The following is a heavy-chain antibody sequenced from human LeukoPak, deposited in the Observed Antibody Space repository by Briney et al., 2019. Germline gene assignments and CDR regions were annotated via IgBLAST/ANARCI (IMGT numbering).Heavy chain of an antibody. CDR3: ARHRYYYRSGSYYGAPYYMDV. Sequence: PSETLSLTCTVSGGSISSGSYCWSWIRQPAGKGLEWIGHIHTSGNTNYNPSLKSRVTISVDTSKNQFSLKRSSVTAADRAVYYCARHRYYYRSGSYYGAPYYMDVWGKGTTVTISS. CDR2: IHTSGNT. D-gene: IGHD3-10*01. CDR1: GGSISSGSYC. J-gene: IGHJ6*03. V-gene: IGHV4-61*09.